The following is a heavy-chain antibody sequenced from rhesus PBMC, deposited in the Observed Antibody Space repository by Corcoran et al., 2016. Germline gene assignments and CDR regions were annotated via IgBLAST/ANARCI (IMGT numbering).Heavy chain of an antibody. Sequence: QVQLVQSGAEVKKPGASVKVSCKASGFTLGSYAINWVRQAPGQGLEWMGVFIPLVGIPSSAKKFQRRVTITADTSTSTAYMELSSLRSEDTAVYYCARVLVQYLDWLLIAGFDYWGQGVLVTVSS. CDR2: FIPLVGIP. J-gene: IGHJ4*01. D-gene: IGHD3-3*01. V-gene: IGHV1-198*02. CDR1: GFTLGSYA. CDR3: ARVLVQYLDWLLIAGFDY.